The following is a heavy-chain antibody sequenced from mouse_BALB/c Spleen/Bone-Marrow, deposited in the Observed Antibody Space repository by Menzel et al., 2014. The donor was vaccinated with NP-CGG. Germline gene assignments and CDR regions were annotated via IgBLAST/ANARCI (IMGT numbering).Heavy chain of an antibody. V-gene: IGHV2-9*02. CDR3: ARDHYGNYGGSFFAY. CDR1: GFSLTSYG. CDR2: IWAGGST. Sequence: VKLVESGPGLVAPSQSLSITCTVSGFSLTSYGVHWVRQPPGKGLEWLGVIWAGGSTNYNSALMPRLSISKDNSKSQVFLKMNSLQTDDTAMYYCARDHYGNYGGSFFAYWGQGTLVTVSA. J-gene: IGHJ3*01. D-gene: IGHD2-1*01.